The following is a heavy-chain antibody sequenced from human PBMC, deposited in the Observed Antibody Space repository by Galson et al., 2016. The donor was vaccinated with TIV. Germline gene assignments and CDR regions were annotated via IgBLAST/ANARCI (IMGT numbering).Heavy chain of an antibody. D-gene: IGHD3-10*01. CDR2: VYYSGAT. Sequence: TLSLTCTVSGAPIRDGDYYWTWIRQPPGKGLEWIGYVYYSGATNYNPSLKRRVTLSVDRSTNQFSLRLNSVTAADTAVYSCARCRGDYYYGIDVWGQGTTVTVSS. V-gene: IGHV4-30-4*08. J-gene: IGHJ6*02. CDR3: ARCRGDYYYGIDV. CDR1: GAPIRDGDYY.